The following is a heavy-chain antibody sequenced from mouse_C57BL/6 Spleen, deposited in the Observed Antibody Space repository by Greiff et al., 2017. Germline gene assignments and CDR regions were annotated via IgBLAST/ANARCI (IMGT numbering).Heavy chain of an antibody. CDR2: ISYSGST. Sequence: EVQGVESGPGMVKPSQSLSLTCTVTGYSITSGYDWHWIRHFPGNKLEWMGYISYSGSTNYNPSLKSRISITHDTSKHHFFLKLNSVTTEDTATYYCARAPGTAAWFAYWGQGTLVTVSA. CDR3: ARAPGTAAWFAY. V-gene: IGHV3-1*01. J-gene: IGHJ3*01. D-gene: IGHD4-1*01. CDR1: GYSITSGYD.